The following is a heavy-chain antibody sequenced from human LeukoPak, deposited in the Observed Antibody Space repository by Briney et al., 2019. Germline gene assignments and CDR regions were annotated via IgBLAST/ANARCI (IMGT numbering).Heavy chain of an antibody. CDR3: ASAYYYDSSGYHS. CDR1: GFTFSSYS. D-gene: IGHD3-22*01. CDR2: ISSSSSYI. V-gene: IGHV3-21*01. J-gene: IGHJ4*02. Sequence: GGSLRLSCAASGFTFSSYSMNWVRQAPGKGLEWDSSISSSSSYIYYADSVKGRFTISRDNAKNSLYLQMNSLRAEDTAVYYCASAYYYDSSGYHSWGQGTLVTVSA.